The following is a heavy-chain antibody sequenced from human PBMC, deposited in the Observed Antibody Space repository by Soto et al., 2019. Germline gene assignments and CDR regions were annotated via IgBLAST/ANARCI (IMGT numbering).Heavy chain of an antibody. D-gene: IGHD3-22*01. J-gene: IGHJ4*02. CDR3: ARDRYYDSSGLFDY. CDR1: GYTFTSYA. Sequence: GASVKVSCKASGYTFTSYAMHWVRQAPGQRLEWMGWINAGNGNTKYSQKLQGRVTITRDTSASTAYMELSSLRSDDTSVYYCARDRYYDSSGLFDYWGQGTLVTVSS. CDR2: INAGNGNT. V-gene: IGHV1-3*01.